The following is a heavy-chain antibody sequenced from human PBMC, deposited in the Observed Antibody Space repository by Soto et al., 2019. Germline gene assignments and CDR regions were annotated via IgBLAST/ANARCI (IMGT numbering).Heavy chain of an antibody. Sequence: SETLSLTCTVSGGSISSGDYYWSWIRQHPGKGLEWIGYIYYSGSTYYNPSLKSRVTISVDTSKNQFSLKLSSVTAADTAVYYFARVGYYDGSGYNAFAIWGQGTMVTVS. J-gene: IGHJ3*02. CDR2: IYYSGST. V-gene: IGHV4-31*03. D-gene: IGHD3-22*01. CDR1: GGSISSGDYY. CDR3: ARVGYYDGSGYNAFAI.